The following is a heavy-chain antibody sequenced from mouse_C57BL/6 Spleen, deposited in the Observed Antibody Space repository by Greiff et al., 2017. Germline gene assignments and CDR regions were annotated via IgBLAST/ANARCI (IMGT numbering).Heavy chain of an antibody. CDR1: GFSLTSYG. J-gene: IGHJ1*03. Sequence: VHLVESGPGLVQPSQSLSITCTVSGFSLTSYGVHWVRQSPGKGLEWLGVIWRGGSTDYNAAFMSRLSITKDNSTSQVFFKMNSLQADDTAIYYCAKNHYYYGSSYLWYFDVWGTGTTVTVSS. V-gene: IGHV2-5*01. CDR2: IWRGGST. CDR3: AKNHYYYGSSYLWYFDV. D-gene: IGHD1-1*01.